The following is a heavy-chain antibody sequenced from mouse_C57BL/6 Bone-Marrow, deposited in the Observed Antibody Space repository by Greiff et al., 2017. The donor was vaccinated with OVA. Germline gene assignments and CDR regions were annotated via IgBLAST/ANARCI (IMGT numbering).Heavy chain of an antibody. V-gene: IGHV5-6*02. CDR2: ISSGGSYT. J-gene: IGHJ4*01. Sequence: EVKLVESGGDLVKPGGSLKLSCAASGFTFSSYGMSWVRQTPDKRLEWVATISSGGSYTYYPDSVKGRFTISRDNAKNTLYLQMSSLKSEDTARYYCARHGTTVYAMDYWGQGTSVTVSS. CDR1: GFTFSSYG. D-gene: IGHD1-1*01. CDR3: ARHGTTVYAMDY.